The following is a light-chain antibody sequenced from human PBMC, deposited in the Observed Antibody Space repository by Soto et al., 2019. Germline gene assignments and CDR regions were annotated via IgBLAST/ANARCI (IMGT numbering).Light chain of an antibody. CDR2: GAS. CDR1: QSVSSSY. CDR3: QQYDCSPVT. Sequence: EIVLTQSPGTLSLSPGERATLSCRASQSVSSSYLAWYQQKPGQAPRLLIYGASSRATGIPDRFSGSGSGTYFTLTSSRLEPEDFAVYYCQQYDCSPVTFGQGTKVEIK. J-gene: IGKJ1*01. V-gene: IGKV3-20*01.